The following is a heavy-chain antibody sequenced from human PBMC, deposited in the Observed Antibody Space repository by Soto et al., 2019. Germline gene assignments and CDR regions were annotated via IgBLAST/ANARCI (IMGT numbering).Heavy chain of an antibody. J-gene: IGHJ2*01. V-gene: IGHV3-30*18. CDR2: ISYDGSNK. CDR3: AKRRYGDSPYWYFDL. CDR1: GFTFSSYG. D-gene: IGHD4-17*01. Sequence: QVQLVESGGGVVQPGRSLRLSCAASGFTFSSYGMHWVRQAPGKGLEWVAVISYDGSNKYYADSVKGRFTISRDNSTLYLQINSLRAEDTAVYYCAKRRYGDSPYWYFDLWGRGTLVTVSS.